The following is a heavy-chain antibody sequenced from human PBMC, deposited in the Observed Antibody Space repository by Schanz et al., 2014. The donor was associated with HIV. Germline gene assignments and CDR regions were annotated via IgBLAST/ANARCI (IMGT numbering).Heavy chain of an antibody. CDR3: AKTSITLGMDV. V-gene: IGHV3-11*01. CDR2: ISSSGRTI. Sequence: VQLVESGGGLVKPGRSLRLSCAASGFTFSDYYISWIRQAPGRGLEWVSYISSSGRTIYYADSVKGRFTISRDNSKNTVYLQMNSLRAEDTAIYYCAKTSITLGMDVWGQGTTVTVS. CDR1: GFTFSDYY. D-gene: IGHD1-20*01. J-gene: IGHJ6*02.